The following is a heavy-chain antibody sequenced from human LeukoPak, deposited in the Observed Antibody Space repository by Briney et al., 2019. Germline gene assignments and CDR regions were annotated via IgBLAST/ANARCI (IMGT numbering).Heavy chain of an antibody. J-gene: IGHJ4*02. D-gene: IGHD2-15*01. CDR2: INPSDGSA. V-gene: IGHV1-46*01. CDR1: GYTXTSSY. CDR3: VRGGYGRTFDY. Sequence: ASVKVSCKASGYTXTSSYLHWVRQAPGQGLEWMGVINPSDGSAKYAQKFQGRVTMTRDTSTSTVYMELSSLISEDTAVYYCVRGGYGRTFDYWGQGTLVTASS.